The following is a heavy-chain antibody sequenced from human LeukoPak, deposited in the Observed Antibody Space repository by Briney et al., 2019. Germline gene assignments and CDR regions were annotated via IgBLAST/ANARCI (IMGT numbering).Heavy chain of an antibody. CDR1: GFTFSSYA. CDR3: PLAGVSGRTY. D-gene: IGHD3-10*01. V-gene: IGHV3-23*01. Sequence: GGSLRLSCAASGFTFSSYAMTWVRQAPGKGLEWVSGISTRGDSTSYADSVKGRFTISRDNSKNTLYLQMHSLRVEDMALYYCPLAGVSGRTYWGQGTLVTVSS. CDR2: ISTRGDST. J-gene: IGHJ4*02.